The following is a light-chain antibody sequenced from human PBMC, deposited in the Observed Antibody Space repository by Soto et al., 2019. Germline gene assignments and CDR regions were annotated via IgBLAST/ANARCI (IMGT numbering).Light chain of an antibody. CDR1: NIGIKS. J-gene: IGLJ2*01. Sequence: SYELTQPPSVSVAPGKTARITCGGNNIGIKSVHWYQQKSGQAPVLVISYDSDRPSGTPERFSGSNSGNTATLTISRVEAGDEADYYCQVWDSSSEHVLFGGGTKLTVL. V-gene: IGLV3-21*04. CDR3: QVWDSSSEHVL. CDR2: YDS.